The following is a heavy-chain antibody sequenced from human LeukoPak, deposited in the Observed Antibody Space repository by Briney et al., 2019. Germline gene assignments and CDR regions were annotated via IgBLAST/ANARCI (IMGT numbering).Heavy chain of an antibody. D-gene: IGHD6-13*01. J-gene: IGHJ3*02. V-gene: IGHV4-4*02. CDR3: ARIWSSSWSPIRAFDI. Sequence: PSETLSLTWAVSGGSISSSNWWSWVRQPPGKGLEWIGEIYHSGSTNYNPSLKSRVTISVDKSKNQFSLKLSSVTAADTAVYYCARIWSSSWSPIRAFDIWGQGTMVTVSS. CDR2: IYHSGST. CDR1: GGSISSSNW.